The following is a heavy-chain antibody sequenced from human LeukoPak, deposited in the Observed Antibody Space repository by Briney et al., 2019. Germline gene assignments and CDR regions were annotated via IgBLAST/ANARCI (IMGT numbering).Heavy chain of an antibody. Sequence: SETLSLTCTVSGNSISSGDNYWGWVRQPPGKGLEWIGSIYYSGSTYYNPSLKSRVTIAVDTSKNQFSLKLSSVTAADTAVYYCARDFNYYDSSGTFDYWGQGTLVTVSS. V-gene: IGHV4-39*07. D-gene: IGHD3-22*01. CDR1: GNSISSGDNY. CDR3: ARDFNYYDSSGTFDY. J-gene: IGHJ4*02. CDR2: IYYSGST.